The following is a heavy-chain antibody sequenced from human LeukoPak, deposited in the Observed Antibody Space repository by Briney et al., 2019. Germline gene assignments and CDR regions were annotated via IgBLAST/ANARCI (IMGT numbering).Heavy chain of an antibody. V-gene: IGHV1-8*02. J-gene: IGHJ6*03. Sequence: ASMKVSCKASGYTFTSYDINWVRQATGQGLEWMGWMIPNSGNTGYAQKFQGRVTMTRNTSISTAYMELSSLRSEDTAVYYCATGWKAVVVVPAAIHHYMDVWGKGTTVTISS. D-gene: IGHD2-2*01. CDR1: GYTFTSYD. CDR2: MIPNSGNT. CDR3: ATGWKAVVVVPAAIHHYMDV.